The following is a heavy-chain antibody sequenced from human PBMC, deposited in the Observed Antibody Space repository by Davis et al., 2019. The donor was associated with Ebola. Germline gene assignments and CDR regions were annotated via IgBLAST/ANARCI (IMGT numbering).Heavy chain of an antibody. CDR1: GYTFSTYW. Sequence: GGSLRLSCRGSGYTFSTYWIGWVRQMPGRGLEWMGIIYPGDSDTRYNASFQGQVTISIDKSIATAYLHLSSLKASDTAMYYCVRSPVRPPIIYFDCWGQGTLVTVSS. V-gene: IGHV5-51*01. CDR3: VRSPVRPPIIYFDC. CDR2: IYPGDSDT. J-gene: IGHJ4*02.